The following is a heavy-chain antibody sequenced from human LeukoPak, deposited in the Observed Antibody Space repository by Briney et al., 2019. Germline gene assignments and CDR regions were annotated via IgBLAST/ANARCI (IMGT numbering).Heavy chain of an antibody. V-gene: IGHV3-53*01. CDR2: IYSGGST. J-gene: IGHJ5*02. CDR3: ARIGSSSRLNWFDP. D-gene: IGHD6-13*01. Sequence: PGGSLRLSCAASGFTFSSYSMNWVRQAPGKGLEWVSVIYSGGSTYYADSVKGRFTISRDNSKNTLYLQMNSLRAEDTAVYYCARIGSSSRLNWFDPWGQGTLVTVSS. CDR1: GFTFSSYS.